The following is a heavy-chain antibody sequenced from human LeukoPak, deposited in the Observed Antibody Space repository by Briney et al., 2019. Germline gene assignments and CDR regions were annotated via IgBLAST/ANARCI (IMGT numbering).Heavy chain of an antibody. J-gene: IGHJ4*02. CDR2: INPNSGGT. CDR3: ARKGYPRGPHHYLDY. D-gene: IGHD6-13*01. CDR1: GYTFTGYY. V-gene: IGHV1-2*02. Sequence: ASVKVSCKASGYTFTGYYMHWVRQAPGQGLEWMGWINPNSGGTNYAQKIQGRVTMTRDTSISTAYMELSRLRSDDTAVYYCARKGYPRGPHHYLDYWGQGTLVTVSS.